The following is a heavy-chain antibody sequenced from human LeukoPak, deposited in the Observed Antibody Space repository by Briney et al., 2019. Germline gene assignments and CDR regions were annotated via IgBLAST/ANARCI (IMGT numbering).Heavy chain of an antibody. Sequence: VKVSCKASGGSFSSYTISWVRQARGQGLEWMGRIIPILGIANYAQKFQGRVTITADKSTSTAYMELSSLRSEDTAVYYCARGYCSSTSCFWAKRFDPWGQGTLVTVSS. J-gene: IGHJ5*02. CDR1: GGSFSSYT. CDR3: ARGYCSSTSCFWAKRFDP. D-gene: IGHD2-2*01. V-gene: IGHV1-69*02. CDR2: IIPILGIA.